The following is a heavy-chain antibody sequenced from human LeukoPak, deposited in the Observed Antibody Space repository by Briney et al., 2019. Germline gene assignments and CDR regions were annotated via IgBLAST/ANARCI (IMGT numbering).Heavy chain of an antibody. CDR3: ARDHPYSSSSSHYYYYYMDV. D-gene: IGHD6-6*01. J-gene: IGHJ6*03. Sequence: GGSLRLSCAASGFTFSSYGMHWVRQAPGKGLEWVSSISSSSSYIYYADSVKGRFTISRDNAKNSLYLQMNSLRAEDTAVYYCARDHPYSSSSSHYYYYYMDVWGKGTTVTVSS. CDR1: GFTFSSYG. CDR2: ISSSSSYI. V-gene: IGHV3-21*01.